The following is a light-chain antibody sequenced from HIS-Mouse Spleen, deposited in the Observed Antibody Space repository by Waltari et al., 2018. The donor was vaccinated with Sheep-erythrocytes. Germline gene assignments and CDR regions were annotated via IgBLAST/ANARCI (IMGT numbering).Light chain of an antibody. CDR1: QSVLYISNNKYY. V-gene: IGKV4-1*01. J-gene: IGKJ4*01. CDR3: QKNQSKTLS. CDR2: WAS. Sequence: DIVMTQSPDALAVSLVERSTINCKSSQSVLYISNNKYYLAWYQQKPGQPPKLLIYWASTRESGVTDTFNGSGSGNDFTQKQSRLQAADLSVYSSQKNQSKTLSFHGGTKVE.